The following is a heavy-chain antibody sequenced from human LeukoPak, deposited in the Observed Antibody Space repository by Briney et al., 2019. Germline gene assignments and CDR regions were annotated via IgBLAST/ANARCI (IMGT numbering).Heavy chain of an antibody. CDR1: GFTFSSYW. CDR2: INSDGSST. V-gene: IGHV3-74*01. J-gene: IGHJ6*03. Sequence: PGGSLRLSXAASGFTFSSYWMHWVRQAPGKGLVWVSRINSDGSSTSYADSVKGRFTISRDNSKNTLYLQMNSLRAEDTAVYYCAKVGYSYYYYMDVWGKGTTVTVSS. CDR3: AKVGYSYYYYMDV. D-gene: IGHD2-21*01.